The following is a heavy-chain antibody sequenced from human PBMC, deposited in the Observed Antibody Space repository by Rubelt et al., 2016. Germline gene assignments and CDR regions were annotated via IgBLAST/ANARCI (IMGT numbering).Heavy chain of an antibody. CDR3: TREGQENWFDP. Sequence: EVQLVQSGGGLVQPGRSLRLSCTASGFTFGDYAMTWFRQAPGKGLEWVGFIRRKAYGGTTEYAASVKGRFTISRDDSKSIAYLQMNSLKTEDTAMYYCTREGQENWFDPWGQGTLVTVSS. CDR2: IRRKAYGGTT. V-gene: IGHV3-49*03. J-gene: IGHJ5*02. CDR1: GFTFGDYA.